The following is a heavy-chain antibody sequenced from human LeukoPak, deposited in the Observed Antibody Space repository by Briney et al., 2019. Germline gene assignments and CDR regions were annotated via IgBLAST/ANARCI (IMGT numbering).Heavy chain of an antibody. V-gene: IGHV1-8*01. J-gene: IGHJ4*02. CDR3: ARTAGDFDY. CDR1: GYTFTTYD. D-gene: IGHD3-16*01. CDR2: MNPKSGNT. Sequence: ASVKVSCKASGYTFTTYDINWVRQATGQGLEWMGWMNPKSGNTGYAQKFQGRVTMTRDTSISTAYMELSRLRSDDTAMYYCARTAGDFDYWGQGTLVTVSS.